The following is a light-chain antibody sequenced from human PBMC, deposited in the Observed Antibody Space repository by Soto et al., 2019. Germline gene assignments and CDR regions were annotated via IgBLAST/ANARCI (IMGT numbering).Light chain of an antibody. CDR3: AAWDDSLNASYV. J-gene: IGLJ1*01. CDR2: SNN. V-gene: IGLV1-44*01. CDR1: SSNIGSNT. Sequence: QSVLTQPPSASGTPGQRVTISCSGSSSNIGSNTVNWYQQLPGTDPKLLIYSNNQRPSGVPDRFSGSKSGTSASLAISGLQSEDEADYYCAAWDDSLNASYVFGTGTKVTVL.